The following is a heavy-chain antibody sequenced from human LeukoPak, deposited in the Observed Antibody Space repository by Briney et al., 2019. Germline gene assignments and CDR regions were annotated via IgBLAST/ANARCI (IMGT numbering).Heavy chain of an antibody. D-gene: IGHD3-22*01. CDR3: ARDRHYYDSVGPSWCDP. V-gene: IGHV1-3*01. CDR1: GYIFTSYA. Sequence: ASVKVSCKTSGYIFTSYAIHWVRQAPGQRLEWMGWINAGTGDTKYSQNFQGRVTITRDTSVNTAYMELSSLRSEDTAVYYCARDRHYYDSVGPSWCDPWGQGTLVTVSS. CDR2: INAGTGDT. J-gene: IGHJ5*02.